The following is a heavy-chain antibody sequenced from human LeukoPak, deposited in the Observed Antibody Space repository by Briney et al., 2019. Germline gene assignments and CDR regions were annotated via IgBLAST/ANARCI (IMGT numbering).Heavy chain of an antibody. Sequence: GGSLRLSCAASGFTFSSNAIHWVRQAPGKGLEWVAMILSDGNNDYYADSVKGRFTISRDNSKNTLYLQMNSLRPEDTAVYYCAKDFQDRWTIDYWGQGTLVTVSP. D-gene: IGHD3/OR15-3a*01. CDR1: GFTFSSNA. J-gene: IGHJ4*02. CDR3: AKDFQDRWTIDY. V-gene: IGHV3-30*18. CDR2: ILSDGNND.